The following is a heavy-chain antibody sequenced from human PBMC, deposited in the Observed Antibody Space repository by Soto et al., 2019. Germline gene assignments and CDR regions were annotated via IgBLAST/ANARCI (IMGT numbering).Heavy chain of an antibody. Sequence: QVQLVQSGAEVKKPGASVKVSCRASGYTFTNYAVHWERQAPGQRLEWMGWINAGNGNTEYSQKFQGRVTITRDSSASTVYMEVSSLRSEDTAVYFCARGVCSGCYNSDYWGQGTLVTVSS. D-gene: IGHD6-19*01. J-gene: IGHJ4*02. CDR1: GYTFTNYA. CDR2: INAGNGNT. V-gene: IGHV1-3*01. CDR3: ARGVCSGCYNSDY.